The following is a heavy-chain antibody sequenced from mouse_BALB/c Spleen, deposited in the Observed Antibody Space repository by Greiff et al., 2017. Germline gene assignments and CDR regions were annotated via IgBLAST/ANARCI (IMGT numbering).Heavy chain of an antibody. V-gene: IGHV3-2*02. Sequence: EVKLQESGPGLVKPSQSLSLTCTVTGYSITSDYAWNWIRQFPGNKLEWMGYISYSGSTSYNPSLKSRISITRDTSKNQFFLQLNSVTTEDTATYYCARGRTYYGNPYAMDYWGQGTSVTVSS. J-gene: IGHJ4*01. CDR1: GYSITSDYA. D-gene: IGHD2-10*01. CDR2: ISYSGST. CDR3: ARGRTYYGNPYAMDY.